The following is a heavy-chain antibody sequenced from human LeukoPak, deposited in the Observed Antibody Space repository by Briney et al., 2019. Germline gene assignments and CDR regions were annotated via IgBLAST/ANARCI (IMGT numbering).Heavy chain of an antibody. D-gene: IGHD3-22*01. CDR2: IRHDGSNK. Sequence: GGSLRLSCAASGFSLSSDGMHWVRQAPGKGLEWVAFIRHDGSNKYYADSVKGRFTISRDNSKNTLYLQLNNLRAEDTAIYYCAKAYGTNGYYQLPIDFWGQGTLVTVSS. CDR1: GFSLSSDG. J-gene: IGHJ4*02. CDR3: AKAYGTNGYYQLPIDF. V-gene: IGHV3-30*02.